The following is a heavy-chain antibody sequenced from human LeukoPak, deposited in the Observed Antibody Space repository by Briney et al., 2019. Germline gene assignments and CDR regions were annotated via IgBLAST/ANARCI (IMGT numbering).Heavy chain of an antibody. V-gene: IGHV4-59*01. D-gene: IGHD7-27*01. Sequence: SETLYLTCTVSGGSISSYYWSWIRQPPGKGLEWIGYIYYSGSTNYNPSLKSRVTISVDTSKNQFSLKLSSVTAADTAVYYCARGVLHWAYFDYWGQGTLVTVSS. CDR1: GGSISSYY. J-gene: IGHJ4*02. CDR2: IYYSGST. CDR3: ARGVLHWAYFDY.